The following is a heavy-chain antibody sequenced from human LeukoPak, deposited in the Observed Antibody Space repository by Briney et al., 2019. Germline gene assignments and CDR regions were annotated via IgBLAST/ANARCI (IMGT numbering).Heavy chain of an antibody. CDR2: IYYSGST. Sequence: PSQTLSLTCTVSGGSISSGGYYWSWIRQHPGKGLEWIGYIYYSGSTYYNPSLKSRATISVDTSKNQFSLKLSSVTAADTAVYYCARDVYYYDSSGYYYTYYYYGMDVWGQGTTVTVSS. D-gene: IGHD3-22*01. J-gene: IGHJ6*02. CDR3: ARDVYYYDSSGYYYTYYYYGMDV. V-gene: IGHV4-31*03. CDR1: GGSISSGGYY.